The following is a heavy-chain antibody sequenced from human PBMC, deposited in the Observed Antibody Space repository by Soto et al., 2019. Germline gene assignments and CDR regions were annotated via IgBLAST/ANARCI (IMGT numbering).Heavy chain of an antibody. V-gene: IGHV1-3*01. Sequence: QVQLVQSGAEVKKPGASVKVSCKASGYSFTTYAVHWVRQAPGQRLEWMGWINGGNGNTKYSQKFEGRIAITGDTSATTAYLELSSLRSEDMAVYYCAREPNWNDDHNWFDPWGQGTLVTISS. J-gene: IGHJ5*02. CDR3: AREPNWNDDHNWFDP. D-gene: IGHD1-1*01. CDR2: INGGNGNT. CDR1: GYSFTTYA.